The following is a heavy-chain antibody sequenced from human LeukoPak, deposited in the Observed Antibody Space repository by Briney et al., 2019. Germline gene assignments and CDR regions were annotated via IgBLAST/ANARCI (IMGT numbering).Heavy chain of an antibody. Sequence: GGSLRLSCAASGFTFSSYNMNWVRQAPGKGLEWVSSITSSSSIYYADSVKGRFTISRDNAKNSLYLQMNSLRAEGTAVYYCANTKQFEYWGQGTLVTVSS. J-gene: IGHJ4*02. V-gene: IGHV3-21*01. CDR3: ANTKQFEY. D-gene: IGHD1-1*01. CDR2: ITSSSSI. CDR1: GFTFSSYN.